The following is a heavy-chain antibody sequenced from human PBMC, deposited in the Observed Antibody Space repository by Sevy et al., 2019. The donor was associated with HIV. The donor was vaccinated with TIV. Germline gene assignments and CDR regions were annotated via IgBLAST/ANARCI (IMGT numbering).Heavy chain of an antibody. Sequence: GGSLRLSCAASGFTFSSYAMSWVRQAPGKGLEWVAAISGSGGSTYYADSVKGRFTISRDNSENTLYLQMNSLRAEDTAVYSCVIQGYCSGGSCYSGYWGQGTLVTVSS. V-gene: IGHV3-23*01. J-gene: IGHJ4*02. D-gene: IGHD2-15*01. CDR3: VIQGYCSGGSCYSGY. CDR1: GFTFSSYA. CDR2: ISGSGGST.